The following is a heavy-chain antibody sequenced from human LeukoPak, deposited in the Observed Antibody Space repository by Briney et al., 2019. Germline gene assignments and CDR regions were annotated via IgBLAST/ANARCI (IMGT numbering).Heavy chain of an antibody. Sequence: APVKVSCKASGYTFTSYGISWVRQAPGQGLEWMGWTSAYNGNTNYAQKLQGRVTMTTDTSTSTAYMELRSLRSDDTAVYYCASSRYFDWLFDYWGQGTLVTVSS. D-gene: IGHD3-9*01. CDR3: ASSRYFDWLFDY. V-gene: IGHV1-18*01. CDR1: GYTFTSYG. CDR2: TSAYNGNT. J-gene: IGHJ4*02.